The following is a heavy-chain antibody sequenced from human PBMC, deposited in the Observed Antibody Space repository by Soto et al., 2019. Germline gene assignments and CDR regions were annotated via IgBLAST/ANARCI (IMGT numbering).Heavy chain of an antibody. V-gene: IGHV3-23*01. Sequence: GGSLRLSCAASGFTFSNYAMSWVRQAPGKGLEWVSGISGSGGSTYYADSVKGRFTISRDNSKNTLYLQMSSLRAEDTAVYYCAKSHESSGYCYAFGYWGQGTLVTVSS. CDR1: GFTFSNYA. D-gene: IGHD3-22*01. CDR3: AKSHESSGYCYAFGY. J-gene: IGHJ4*02. CDR2: ISGSGGST.